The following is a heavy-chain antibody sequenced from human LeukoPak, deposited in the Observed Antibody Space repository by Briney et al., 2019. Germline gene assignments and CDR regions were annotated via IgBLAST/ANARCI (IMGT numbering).Heavy chain of an antibody. V-gene: IGHV1-2*04. J-gene: IGHJ4*02. Sequence: ASVKVSCKASGYTFTGYYMHWVRQAPGQGLEWMGWINPNSGGTNYAQKFQGWVTMTRDTSSSTAYMELSRLRSDDTAVYYCALGTVAGNRFQFDYWGQGTLVTVSS. CDR1: GYTFTGYY. CDR2: INPNSGGT. D-gene: IGHD6-19*01. CDR3: ALGTVAGNRFQFDY.